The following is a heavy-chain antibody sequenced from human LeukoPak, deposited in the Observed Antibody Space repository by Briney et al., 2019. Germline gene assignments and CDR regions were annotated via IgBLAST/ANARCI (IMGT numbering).Heavy chain of an antibody. J-gene: IGHJ4*02. V-gene: IGHV4-59*05. CDR2: IYYSGST. CDR3: ARPGSRGGYGLHLTIIDY. CDR1: GGSISSYY. D-gene: IGHD5-12*01. Sequence: SETLSLTCTVSGGSISSYYWSWIRQPPGKGLEWIGSIYYSGSTYYNPSLKSRVTISVDTSKNQFSLKLSSVTAADTAVYYCARPGSRGGYGLHLTIIDYWGQGTLVTVSS.